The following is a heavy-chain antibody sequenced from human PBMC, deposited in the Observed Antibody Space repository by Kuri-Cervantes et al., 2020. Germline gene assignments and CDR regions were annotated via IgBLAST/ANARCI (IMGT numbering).Heavy chain of an antibody. D-gene: IGHD6-13*01. CDR2: IIGSGDAA. CDR3: ARPIAAAGTGSLWVLANHVNYYYGMDV. Sequence: GGSLRLSCVTSGFIFSNYGMSWVRQAPGKGLERVAAIIGSGDAAFHADSVKGRFTISRDNSRNTLYLQMNSLRDEDTAVYYCARPIAAAGTGSLWVLANHVNYYYGMDVWGQGTTVTVSS. J-gene: IGHJ6*02. V-gene: IGHV3-23*01. CDR1: GFIFSNYG.